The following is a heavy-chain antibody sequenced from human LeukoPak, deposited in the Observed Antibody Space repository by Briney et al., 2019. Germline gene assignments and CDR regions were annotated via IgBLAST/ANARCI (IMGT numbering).Heavy chain of an antibody. D-gene: IGHD6-19*01. V-gene: IGHV3-30*02. CDR2: IWYGGSNK. Sequence: PGGSLRLSCAASGFTFSSYGMHWVRQAPGKGLEWVAVIWYGGSNKYYADSVKGRFTISRDNSKNTLYLQMNSLRAEDTAVYYCAKQYSSGWYGTYYFDYWGQGTLVTVSS. J-gene: IGHJ4*02. CDR1: GFTFSSYG. CDR3: AKQYSSGWYGTYYFDY.